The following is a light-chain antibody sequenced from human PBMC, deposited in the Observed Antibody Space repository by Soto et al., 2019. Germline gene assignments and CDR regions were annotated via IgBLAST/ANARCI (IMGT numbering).Light chain of an antibody. CDR3: SSYTTGSTLYV. CDR2: EVS. CDR1: SSDIGAYDY. J-gene: IGLJ1*01. V-gene: IGLV2-14*01. Sequence: QSVLTQPASLSGSPGQSITISCTGTSSDIGAYDYVSWYQQYPGKAPKLIIFEVSNRPSGVSNRVSGSKSGNTASLTIAGLQAEDEADYHCSSYTTGSTLYVFGGGTKVNVL.